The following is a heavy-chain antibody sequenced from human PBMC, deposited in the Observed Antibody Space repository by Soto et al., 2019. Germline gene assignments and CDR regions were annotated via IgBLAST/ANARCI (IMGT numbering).Heavy chain of an antibody. J-gene: IGHJ4*02. CDR1: GFTFSSYA. Sequence: PGGSLRLSCAASGFTFSSYAMSWVRQAPGKGLEWVSTISDSGNSTYSADSVKGRFTISRDNSKNTLYLQMNSLRAEDTAVYYCARDRYGDPLWGHEDFAYWGQGTLVTVSS. CDR2: ISDSGNST. CDR3: ARDRYGDPLWGHEDFAY. V-gene: IGHV3-23*01. D-gene: IGHD4-17*01.